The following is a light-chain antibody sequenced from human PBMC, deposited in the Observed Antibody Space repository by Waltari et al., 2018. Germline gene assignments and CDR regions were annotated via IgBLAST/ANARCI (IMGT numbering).Light chain of an antibody. CDR2: VNSDGSH. Sequence: QLVLTQSPSASASLGASVKLTCTLSSGYSSNVIAWLQQQPEKGPRYLMKVNSDGSHSKGDGIPDRFSGSNSGAEHYLTISSVQSEDEADYYCQTGGHGTWVFGGGTKLTVL. J-gene: IGLJ3*02. CDR3: QTGGHGTWV. CDR1: SGYSSNV. V-gene: IGLV4-69*01.